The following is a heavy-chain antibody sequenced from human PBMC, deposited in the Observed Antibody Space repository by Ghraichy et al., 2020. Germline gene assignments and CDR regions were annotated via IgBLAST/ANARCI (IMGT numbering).Heavy chain of an antibody. CDR1: GGSISSGSYY. D-gene: IGHD6-13*01. CDR2: IYTSGST. Sequence: SQTLSLTCTVSGGSISSGSYYWSWIRQPAGKGLEWIERIYTSGSTNYNPSLKSRVTISVDTSKNQFSLKLSSVTAADTAVYYCARGLPGYSSSWYYFDYWGQGTLVTVSS. J-gene: IGHJ4*02. CDR3: ARGLPGYSSSWYYFDY. V-gene: IGHV4-61*02.